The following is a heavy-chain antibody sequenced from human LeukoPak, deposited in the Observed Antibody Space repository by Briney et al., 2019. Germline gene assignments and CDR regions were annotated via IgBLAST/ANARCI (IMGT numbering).Heavy chain of an antibody. CDR3: ARHDGYCSGGSCYGYFDY. CDR2: ISAYNGNT. CDR1: GYTFTSYG. J-gene: IGHJ4*02. D-gene: IGHD2-15*01. Sequence: GASVKVSCKASGYTFTSYGTSWVRQAPGQGLEWMGWISAYNGNTNYAQKLQGRVTMTTDTSTSTAYMELRSLRSDDTAVYYCARHDGYCSGGSCYGYFDYWGQGTLVTVSS. V-gene: IGHV1-18*01.